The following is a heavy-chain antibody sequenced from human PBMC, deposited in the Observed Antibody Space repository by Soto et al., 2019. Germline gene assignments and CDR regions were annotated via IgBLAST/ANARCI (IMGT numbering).Heavy chain of an antibody. V-gene: IGHV4-59*08. CDR2: IYYSGST. CDR1: GGSISSYY. CDR3: ARQYYFGSGSYYHRPFHF. Sequence: PSETLSLTCTVSGGSISSYYWSWIRQPPGKGLEWIGYIYYSGSTNYNPSLKSRVTISVDTSKNQFSLKLSSVTAADTAVYYCARQYYFGSGSYYHRPFHFWGQGTL. D-gene: IGHD3-10*01. J-gene: IGHJ4*02.